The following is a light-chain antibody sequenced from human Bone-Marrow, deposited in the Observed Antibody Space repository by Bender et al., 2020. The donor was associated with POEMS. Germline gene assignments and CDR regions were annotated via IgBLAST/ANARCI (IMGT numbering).Light chain of an antibody. CDR2: EVT. V-gene: IGLV2-23*02. CDR1: YSDVGTYNL. CDR3: CSYAGSYSWV. Sequence: QSALTQPASVSGSPGQSITVSCTGTYSDVGTYNLVSWYQQHPGKAPKLLIYEVTKRPSGVSNHFSGSKSGNTASLTISGLQAEDEADYYCCSYAGSYSWVFGGGTKLTVL. J-gene: IGLJ3*02.